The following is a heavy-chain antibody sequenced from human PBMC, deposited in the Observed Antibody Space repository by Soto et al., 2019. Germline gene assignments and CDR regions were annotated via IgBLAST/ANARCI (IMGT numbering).Heavy chain of an antibody. CDR1: GFTFSSYA. D-gene: IGHD2-8*01. CDR3: ARDPLRGMVYAIGYFDY. Sequence: PGGSLRLSCAASGFTFSSYAMHWVRQAPGKGLEWVAVISYDGSNKYYADSVKGRFTISRDNSKNTLYLQMNSLRAEDTAVYNRARDPLRGMVYAIGYFDYWGRETLVTVSS. J-gene: IGHJ4*02. CDR2: ISYDGSNK. V-gene: IGHV3-30-3*01.